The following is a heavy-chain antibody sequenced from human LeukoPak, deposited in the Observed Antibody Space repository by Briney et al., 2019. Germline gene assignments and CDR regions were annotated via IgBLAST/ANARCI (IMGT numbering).Heavy chain of an antibody. Sequence: ASVKVSCKASGYTFTGYYMHWVRQAPGQGLEWMGWTNPNSGGTNYAQKFQGRVTMTRDTSISTAYMELSRLRSDDTAVYYCARRYSSGRGQYFQHWGQGTLVTVSS. CDR3: ARRYSSGRGQYFQH. CDR1: GYTFTGYY. V-gene: IGHV1-2*02. CDR2: TNPNSGGT. D-gene: IGHD6-19*01. J-gene: IGHJ1*01.